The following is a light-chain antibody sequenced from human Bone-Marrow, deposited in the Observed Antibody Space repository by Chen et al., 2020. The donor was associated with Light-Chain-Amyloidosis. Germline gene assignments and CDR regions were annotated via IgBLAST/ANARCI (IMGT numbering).Light chain of an antibody. CDR3: QSADSSGTYEVI. CDR1: DLPTKY. J-gene: IGLJ2*01. Sequence: SQDLPDPPSVSVSPGQTSRSTCPGDDLPTKYAYWYQQKPGQAPVLVIHRDTERPSGISERFSGSSSGTTATLTISGVQAEDEADYHCQSADSSGTYEVIFGGGTKLTVL. V-gene: IGLV3-25*03. CDR2: RDT.